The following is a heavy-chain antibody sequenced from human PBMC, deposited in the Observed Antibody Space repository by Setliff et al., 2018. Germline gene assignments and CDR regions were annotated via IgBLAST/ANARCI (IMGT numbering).Heavy chain of an antibody. V-gene: IGHV3-23*01. Sequence: LRLSCAASGFTFNNCAMSWVRQAPGKGLEWISTISVNGDGTYYADSVKGRFTISRDNSQNTLSLQVNSLRAEDTAVYYCAKRPEHVDMYFDYWGQGALVT. J-gene: IGHJ4*02. CDR3: AKRPEHVDMYFDY. CDR1: GFTFNNCA. CDR2: ISVNGDGT.